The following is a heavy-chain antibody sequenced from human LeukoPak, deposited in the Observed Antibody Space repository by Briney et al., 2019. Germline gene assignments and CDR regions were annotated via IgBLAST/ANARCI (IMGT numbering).Heavy chain of an antibody. CDR2: IYSGGST. J-gene: IGHJ6*02. D-gene: IGHD6-6*01. V-gene: IGHV3-53*01. CDR1: GFTFSSYA. Sequence: GGSLRLSCAASGFTFSSYAMSWVRQAPGKGLEWVSVIYSGGSTYYADSVKGRFTISRDNSKNTLYLQMNSLRAEDTAVYYCARRYSSSSGYYYYGMDVWGQGTTVTVSS. CDR3: ARRYSSSSGYYYYGMDV.